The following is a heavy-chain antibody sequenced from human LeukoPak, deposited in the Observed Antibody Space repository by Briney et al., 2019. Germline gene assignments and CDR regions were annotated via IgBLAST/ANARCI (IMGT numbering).Heavy chain of an antibody. J-gene: IGHJ6*04. CDR1: GFTFSDYY. V-gene: IGHV3-11*06. CDR3: ARDKLAVLLWFGEHSHGMDV. CDR2: ISSSSSYT. Sequence: GGSLRLSCAASGFTFSDYYMSWIRQAPGKGLEWVSYISSSSSYTNYADSVKGRFTISRDNAKNSLYLQMNSLRAEDTAVYYCARDKLAVLLWFGEHSHGMDVWGKGTTVTVSS. D-gene: IGHD3-10*01.